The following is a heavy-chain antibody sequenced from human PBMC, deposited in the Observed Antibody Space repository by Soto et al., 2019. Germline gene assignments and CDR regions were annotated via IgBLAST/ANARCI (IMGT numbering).Heavy chain of an antibody. CDR2: IYYSGST. CDR1: GGSISSGGYY. D-gene: IGHD6-13*01. V-gene: IGHV4-31*03. J-gene: IGHJ5*02. Sequence: QVQLQESGPGLVKPSQTLSLTCTVSGGSISSGGYYWSWIRQHPGKGLEWIGYIYYSGSTYYNPSLKSRVTISVDTSKTQFSLKLSSVTAADTAVYYCARIPPMYSSRWSRAHKSKNWFDPWGQGTLVTVSS. CDR3: ARIPPMYSSRWSRAHKSKNWFDP.